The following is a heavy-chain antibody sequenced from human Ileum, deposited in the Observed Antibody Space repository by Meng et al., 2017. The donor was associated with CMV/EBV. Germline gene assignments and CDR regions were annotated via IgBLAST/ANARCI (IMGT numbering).Heavy chain of an antibody. D-gene: IGHD5-24*01. J-gene: IGHJ4*02. V-gene: IGHV4-34*01. CDR3: ASTGWLQLPGDY. CDR2: INHSGST. Sequence: QLRQWGAGRVNTSETLSSTCAADGWSLSCYDWSWIRQPPGTGLEWIGEINHSGSTNYTPSLKSRVTISVDTSKNQFSLKLSSVTAADTAVYYCASTGWLQLPGDYWGQGTLVTVSS. CDR1: GWSLSCYD.